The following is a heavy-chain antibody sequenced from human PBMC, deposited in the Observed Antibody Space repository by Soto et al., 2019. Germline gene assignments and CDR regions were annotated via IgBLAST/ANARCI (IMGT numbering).Heavy chain of an antibody. CDR3: ATGLAQWSGKSDAFDI. Sequence: ASVKVSCKVSGYTLTELSMHWVRQAPGKGLEWMGGFDPEDGETIYAQKFQGRVTMTEDTSTDTAYMELSSLRSEDTAVYYCATGLAQWSGKSDAFDIWGQGTMVTVSS. CDR2: FDPEDGET. CDR1: GYTLTELS. D-gene: IGHD2-15*01. J-gene: IGHJ3*02. V-gene: IGHV1-24*01.